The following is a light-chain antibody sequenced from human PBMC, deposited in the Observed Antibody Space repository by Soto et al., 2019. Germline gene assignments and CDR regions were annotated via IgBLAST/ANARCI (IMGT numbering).Light chain of an antibody. CDR3: CSYSTGNTHNYV. V-gene: IGLV2-14*01. CDR1: SSDIGGYNY. J-gene: IGLJ1*01. CDR2: EVN. Sequence: QSVLTQPASVSGSPGQSITVSCTGTSSDIGGYNYVSWYQHHPGKAPQLIIYEVNLRPSGVSDRFSASKSGDTASLTISGLQAGDEADYYCCSYSTGNTHNYVFGTGTQLTVL.